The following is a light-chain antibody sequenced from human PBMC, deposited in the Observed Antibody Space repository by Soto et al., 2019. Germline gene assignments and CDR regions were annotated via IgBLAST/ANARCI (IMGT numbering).Light chain of an antibody. CDR3: QPRSNPLYT. CDR1: QSVSSY. V-gene: IGKV3-11*01. Sequence: EIVLTQSPATLSLSPGERATLSCRASQSVSSYLAWYQQKPGQAPRLLIYDASNRATGIPARFSGSGSGTDFTLTISSLEPEDFAVYYCQPRSNPLYTFGQGTKLEIK. J-gene: IGKJ2*01. CDR2: DAS.